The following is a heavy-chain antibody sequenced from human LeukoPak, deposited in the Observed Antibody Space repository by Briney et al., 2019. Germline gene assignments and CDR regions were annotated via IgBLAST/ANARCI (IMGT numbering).Heavy chain of an antibody. CDR1: GFTFSSYA. D-gene: IGHD3-9*01. CDR2: ISSNGGST. Sequence: GGSLRLSCSAPGFTFSSYAMHWVRQAPGKGLEYVSAISSNGGSTYYADSVKGRFTISRDNSKNTLYLQMSSLRAEDTAVYYCVKPRDRFDWLLPQFDYWGQGTLVTVSS. CDR3: VKPRDRFDWLLPQFDY. J-gene: IGHJ4*02. V-gene: IGHV3-64D*06.